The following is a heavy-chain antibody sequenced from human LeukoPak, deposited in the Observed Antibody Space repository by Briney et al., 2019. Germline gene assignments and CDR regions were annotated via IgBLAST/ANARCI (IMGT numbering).Heavy chain of an antibody. V-gene: IGHV3-7*04. CDR2: IKQDGSEK. CDR1: GFTFSSQA. Sequence: GGSLRLSCAASGFTFSSQAMTWVRQAPGKGLEWVANIKQDGSEKYYVDSVKGRFTISRDNAKNSLYLQMNSLRAEDTAVYYCATDTAMVVYYYYMDVWGKGTTVTVSS. CDR3: ATDTAMVVYYYYMDV. J-gene: IGHJ6*03. D-gene: IGHD5-18*01.